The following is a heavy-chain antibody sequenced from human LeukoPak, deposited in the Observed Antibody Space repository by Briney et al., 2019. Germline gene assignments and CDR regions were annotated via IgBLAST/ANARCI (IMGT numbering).Heavy chain of an antibody. V-gene: IGHV3-23*01. J-gene: IGHJ1*01. Sequence: GGSLRLSCAASGFTFSSFAMSWFRQAPGKGLEWVSAISGGGGTTYYADSVKGRFTLSRDNSKSTLYLQMNSLRAEDTAVYYCAHHRGSLDSNTEHFQHWGQGTLAMVSS. CDR1: GFTFSSFA. CDR2: ISGGGGTT. D-gene: IGHD1-26*01. CDR3: AHHRGSLDSNTEHFQH.